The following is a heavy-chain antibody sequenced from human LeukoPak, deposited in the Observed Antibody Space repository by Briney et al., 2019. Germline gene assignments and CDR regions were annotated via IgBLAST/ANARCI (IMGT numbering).Heavy chain of an antibody. CDR3: ARMGMEDNYDFWRSYYYYGMDV. V-gene: IGHV4-34*01. CDR2: INHSGST. Sequence: PSETLSLTCAVYGGSFSGYYWSWIRQPPGKGLEWIGEINHSGSTNYNPSLKSRVTISVDTSKSQFSLKLSSVTAADTAVYYCARMGMEDNYDFWRSYYYYGMDVWGQGTTVTVSS. J-gene: IGHJ6*02. D-gene: IGHD3-3*01. CDR1: GGSFSGYY.